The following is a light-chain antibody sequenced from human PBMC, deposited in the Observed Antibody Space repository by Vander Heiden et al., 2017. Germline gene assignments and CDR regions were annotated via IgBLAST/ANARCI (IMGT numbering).Light chain of an antibody. Sequence: VMTPSPDSLAVSLGGRSHIHCKSSQSVLHSSNNKNYLAWYQHKPGQPPKLLVYWASSRESGVPERFSGSGSGTDFSLTISSLQAEDVAVYYCQQYDSNPRTFGQGTKVEIK. J-gene: IGKJ1*01. CDR3: QQYDSNPRT. CDR1: QSVLHSSNNKNY. CDR2: WAS. V-gene: IGKV4-1*01.